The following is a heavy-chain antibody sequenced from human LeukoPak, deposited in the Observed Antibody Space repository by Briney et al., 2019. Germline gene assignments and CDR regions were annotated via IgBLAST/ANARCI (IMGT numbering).Heavy chain of an antibody. Sequence: SETLSLTCAVYGGSFSGYYWTWIRQPPGKGLEWIGEINHSGSTNHNPSPKSRVTISVDTSKNQFSLKLSSVTAADTAVYYCARGRAVTKYQGLIDYWGQGALVTVSS. V-gene: IGHV4-34*01. J-gene: IGHJ4*02. CDR1: GGSFSGYY. CDR2: INHSGST. CDR3: ARGRAVTKYQGLIDY. D-gene: IGHD4-17*01.